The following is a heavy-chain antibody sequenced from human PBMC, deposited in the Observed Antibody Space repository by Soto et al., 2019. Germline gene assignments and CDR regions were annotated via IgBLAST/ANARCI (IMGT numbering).Heavy chain of an antibody. D-gene: IGHD3-16*01. V-gene: IGHV3-23*01. CDR2: ISGSGEIT. CDR1: VFSFDNYG. J-gene: IGHJ5*01. Sequence: GSLRLSCVASVFSFDNYGRSWVRQAPGKGLSWVSSISGSGEITYYADSVKGRFIISRDNSKNTLYLEVNNLRAEDTALYYCAKDQYYGGPNNWFDSWGQGVMVPVSS. CDR3: AKDQYYGGPNNWFDS.